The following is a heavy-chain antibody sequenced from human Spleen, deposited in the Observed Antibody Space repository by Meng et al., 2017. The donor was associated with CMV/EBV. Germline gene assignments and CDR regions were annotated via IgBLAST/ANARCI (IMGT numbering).Heavy chain of an antibody. D-gene: IGHD5-18*01. CDR3: AGGIGYSYGNGDY. CDR1: GGSFSGYY. CDR2: INHSGST. V-gene: IGHV4-34*01. J-gene: IGHJ4*02. Sequence: GQLQQWGAGLLKPSETLSLTCAVYGGSFSGYYWSWIRQPPGKGLEWIGEINHSGSTNYNPSLKSRVTISVDTSKNQFSLKLSSVTAADTAVYYCAGGIGYSYGNGDYWGQGTLVTVSS.